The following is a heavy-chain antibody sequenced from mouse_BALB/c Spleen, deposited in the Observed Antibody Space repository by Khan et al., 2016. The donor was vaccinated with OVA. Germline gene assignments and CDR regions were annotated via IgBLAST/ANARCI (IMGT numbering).Heavy chain of an antibody. J-gene: IGHJ1*01. CDR1: GYSITSDYA. V-gene: IGHV3-2*02. CDR2: ISYRGSP. CDR3: ARRAYYANWYFDV. D-gene: IGHD1-1*02. Sequence: EVQLQESGPGLVKPSQSLSLTCTVTGYSITSDYAWNWIRQFPGNKLEWMGYISYRGSPSYNPSLQSRISITRDTSKNQFFLQLNSVTTGDTATYDCARRAYYANWYFDVWGAGTTVTVSS.